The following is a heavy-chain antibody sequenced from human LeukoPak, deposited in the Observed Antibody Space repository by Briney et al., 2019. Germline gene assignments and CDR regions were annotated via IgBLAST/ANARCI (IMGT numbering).Heavy chain of an antibody. CDR3: ARGTYSSGWYDRVY. V-gene: IGHV4-59*01. J-gene: IGHJ4*02. CDR1: GGSISSYY. D-gene: IGHD6-19*01. Sequence: SQTLSLTCTVSGGSISSYYWSWIRQPPGKGLEWIGYIYYSGSTNYNPSLKSRVTISVDTSKNQFSLKLSSVTAADTAVYYCARGTYSSGWYDRVYWGQGTLVTVSS. CDR2: IYYSGST.